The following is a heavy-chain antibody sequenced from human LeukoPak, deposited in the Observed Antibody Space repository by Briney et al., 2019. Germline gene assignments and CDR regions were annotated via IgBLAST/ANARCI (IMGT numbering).Heavy chain of an antibody. CDR1: GFTFSSYA. Sequence: PGGSLRLSCAASGFTFSSYAMSWVRQAPGKGLEWVSAISGSGGSTYYADSVKGRFTISRDNSKNTLYLQMNSLRAEDTAVYYCARDRTMVRGVIIPPLDYWGQGTLVTVSS. D-gene: IGHD3-10*01. J-gene: IGHJ4*02. CDR2: ISGSGGST. V-gene: IGHV3-23*01. CDR3: ARDRTMVRGVIIPPLDY.